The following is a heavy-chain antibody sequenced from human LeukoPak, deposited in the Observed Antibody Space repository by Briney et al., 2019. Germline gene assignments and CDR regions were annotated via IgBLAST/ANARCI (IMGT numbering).Heavy chain of an antibody. CDR1: GFTFSSYA. Sequence: GGSLRLSXAASGFTFSSYAMSWVRQAPGKGLEWVSAISGSGGSTYYADSVKGRFTISRDNSKNTLYLQMNSLRAEDTAVYYCAIDSGSYSTALDYWGQGTLVTVSS. V-gene: IGHV3-23*01. D-gene: IGHD1-26*01. CDR2: ISGSGGST. CDR3: AIDSGSYSTALDY. J-gene: IGHJ4*02.